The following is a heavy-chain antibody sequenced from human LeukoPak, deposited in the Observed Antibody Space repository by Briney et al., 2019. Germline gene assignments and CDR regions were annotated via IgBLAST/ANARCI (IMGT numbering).Heavy chain of an antibody. CDR2: FHPEDGAP. Sequence: ASVKVSRKDSVHTLNQLSIHWVRQAPGKPLEWMGDFHPEDGAPNFAQNFQGRISMTEDTSIDTAYLDLTSLTSDDTAVYFCAAVRTGPQDFYDDTATRNPFDYWGQGTLVIVSS. V-gene: IGHV1-24*01. J-gene: IGHJ4*02. CDR1: VHTLNQLS. D-gene: IGHD5-18*01. CDR3: AAVRTGPQDFYDDTATRNPFDY.